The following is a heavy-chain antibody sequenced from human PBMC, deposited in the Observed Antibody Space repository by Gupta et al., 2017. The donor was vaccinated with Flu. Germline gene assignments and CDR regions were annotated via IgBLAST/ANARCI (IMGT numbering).Heavy chain of an antibody. CDR2: INSDGSST. CDR3: ARGEQWLVQGAFDI. CDR1: GFTFSSYW. J-gene: IGHJ3*02. D-gene: IGHD6-19*01. V-gene: IGHV3-74*01. Sequence: EVQLVESGGGLVQPGGSLRLSCAASGFTFSSYWMHWVRQAPGKGLVWVSRINSDGSSTSYADSVKGRFTISRDNAKNTLYLQMNSLRAEDTAVYYCARGEQWLVQGAFDIWGQGTMVTVSS.